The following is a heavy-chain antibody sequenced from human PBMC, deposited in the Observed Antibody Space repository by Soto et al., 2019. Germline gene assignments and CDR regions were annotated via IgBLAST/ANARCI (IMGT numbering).Heavy chain of an antibody. Sequence: ASVKVSCKASGYTFSSYGISWVRQAPGHGLEWMGWISVYNGNTHSAQKFQGRVSITTDTSTSTVYMELRSLRSDDTAVYYCARSIVVVTAIDYWGQGTLVTVS. J-gene: IGHJ4*02. D-gene: IGHD2-21*02. V-gene: IGHV1-18*01. CDR3: ARSIVVVTAIDY. CDR2: ISVYNGNT. CDR1: GYTFSSYG.